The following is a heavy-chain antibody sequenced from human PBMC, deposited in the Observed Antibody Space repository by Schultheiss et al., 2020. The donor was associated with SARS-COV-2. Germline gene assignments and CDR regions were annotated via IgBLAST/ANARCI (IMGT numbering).Heavy chain of an antibody. J-gene: IGHJ4*02. V-gene: IGHV4-34*01. CDR2: INHSGST. Sequence: SETLSLTCAVYGGSFSGYYWSWIRQPPGKGLEWIGEINHSGSTNYNPSLEGRVTISVDKSKNQFSLKVRSVTAADTAVYYCARYVGLGYNDYWGQGTLVTVSS. CDR1: GGSFSGYY. D-gene: IGHD1-1*01. CDR3: ARYVGLGYNDY.